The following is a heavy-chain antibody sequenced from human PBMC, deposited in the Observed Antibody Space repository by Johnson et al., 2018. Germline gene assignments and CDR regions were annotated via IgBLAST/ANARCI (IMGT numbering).Heavy chain of an antibody. CDR3: KSGLYEA. V-gene: IGHV3-7*01. CDR1: GFTFSNYW. CDR2: IKQDGSDK. J-gene: IGHJ3*01. Sequence: VQLVESGGGLVQPGGSLRLSCAASGFTFSNYWMSWVRQTPGKWLEWVANIKQDGSDKNYVDSVKGRFALSRDNAKTSLYLQINSLRAEDTAVYYCKSGLYEAWGQGTMVTVSS. D-gene: IGHD3-10*01.